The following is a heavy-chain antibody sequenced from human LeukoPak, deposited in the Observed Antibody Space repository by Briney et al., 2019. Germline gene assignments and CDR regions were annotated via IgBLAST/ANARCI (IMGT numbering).Heavy chain of an antibody. D-gene: IGHD1-1*01. V-gene: IGHV3-23*01. Sequence: GGSLRLSCAASGFSFRNSGMSWVRQAPAKGLEWVAGISGGGANTHYADSVKGRFTISRDNSKNTLFLQMNSLRDEDTAIYYCSKWNGYGDYWGQGTLVTVSS. J-gene: IGHJ4*02. CDR1: GFSFRNSG. CDR2: ISGGGANT. CDR3: SKWNGYGDY.